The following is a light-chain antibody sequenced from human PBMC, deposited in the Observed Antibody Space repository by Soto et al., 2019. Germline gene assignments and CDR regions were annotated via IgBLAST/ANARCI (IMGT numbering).Light chain of an antibody. CDR3: AAWDARLNGVV. CDR2: SND. J-gene: IGLJ3*02. Sequence: QSVLTQPPSTSGTPGQRVTISCSGSSSNIGTNTVNWYQQVPGTAPKLLIYSNDQRPSGVPDRFSCSKSGTSVSLAISGLQSEDEADYFCAAWDARLNGVVFGGGTKLTVL. CDR1: SSNIGTNT. V-gene: IGLV1-44*01.